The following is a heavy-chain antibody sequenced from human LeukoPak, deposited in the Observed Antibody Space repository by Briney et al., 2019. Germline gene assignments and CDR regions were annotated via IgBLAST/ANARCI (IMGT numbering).Heavy chain of an antibody. CDR1: GFILSNYG. CDR2: ISNDGSTK. J-gene: IGHJ4*02. Sequence: HPGGSLRLSCAASGFILSNYGVHWVRQAPGKELEWVAVISNDGSTKFYTDPVKGRFTISRDNSKNTVDLQMDSLRAEDTAVYHCAKPDSIAVAGIVAPSGYWGQGTLVTVSS. D-gene: IGHD6-19*01. CDR3: AKPDSIAVAGIVAPSGY. V-gene: IGHV3-30*18.